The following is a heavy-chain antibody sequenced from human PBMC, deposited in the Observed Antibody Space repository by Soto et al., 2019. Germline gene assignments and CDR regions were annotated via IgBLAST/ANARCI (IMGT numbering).Heavy chain of an antibody. V-gene: IGHV3-30*18. CDR2: ISYDGSNK. J-gene: IGHJ4*02. CDR3: AKDPRGYSGYDLYYFDY. CDR1: GFTFSSYG. Sequence: HPGGSLRLSCAASGFTFSSYGMHWVRQAPGKGLEWVAVISYDGSNKYYADSVKGRFTISRDNSKNTLYLQMNSLRAEDTAVYYCAKDPRGYSGYDLYYFDYWGQGTLVTVSS. D-gene: IGHD5-12*01.